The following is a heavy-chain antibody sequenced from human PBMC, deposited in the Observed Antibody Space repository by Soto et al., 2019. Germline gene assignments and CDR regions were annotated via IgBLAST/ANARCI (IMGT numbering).Heavy chain of an antibody. Sequence: EVQLVESGGGLVKPGGSLRLSCETSGFTFSAYSMNWVRQAPGRGLEFVSSITSNNIYYADSVRGRFTISRDNAKNSLYLQMTSLREDDTAVYYCARSDRIFYYMDVWGKGTKVTVSS. V-gene: IGHV3-21*01. CDR1: GFTFSAYS. J-gene: IGHJ6*03. CDR2: ITSNNI. CDR3: ARSDRIFYYMDV.